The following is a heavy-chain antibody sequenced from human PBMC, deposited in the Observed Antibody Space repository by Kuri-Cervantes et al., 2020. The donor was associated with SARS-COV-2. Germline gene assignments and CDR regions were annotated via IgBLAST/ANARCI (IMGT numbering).Heavy chain of an antibody. D-gene: IGHD4-17*01. CDR2: IYYSGST. CDR3: ARSRDYGYFDY. J-gene: IGHJ4*02. Sequence: SETLSLTCTVSGGSISSSSYYWGWIRQPPGKGLEWIGSIYYSGSTLYNPSLKSRVTISVDTSKNQFSLKLSSVTAADTAVYYCARSRDYGYFDYWGQGTLVTVSS. CDR1: GGSISSSSYY. V-gene: IGHV4-39*07.